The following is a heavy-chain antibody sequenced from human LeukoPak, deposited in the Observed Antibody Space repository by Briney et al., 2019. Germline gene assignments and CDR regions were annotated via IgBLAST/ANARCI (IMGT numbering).Heavy chain of an antibody. J-gene: IGHJ4*02. Sequence: PSETLSLTCAVSGGSIISGNWWSWVRQPPGTGLEWIGEIYHSGRTNYNPSLKSRVTISLDKSKNQFSLNLSSVTAADTALYYCASSDGQPPRFDSSYDVFDYWGQGTLVTVSS. CDR1: GGSIISGNW. D-gene: IGHD4-11*01. CDR3: ASSDGQPPRFDSSYDVFDY. V-gene: IGHV4-4*02. CDR2: IYHSGRT.